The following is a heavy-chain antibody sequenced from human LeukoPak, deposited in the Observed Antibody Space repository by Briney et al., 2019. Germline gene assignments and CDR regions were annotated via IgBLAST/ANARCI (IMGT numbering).Heavy chain of an antibody. D-gene: IGHD3-10*01. V-gene: IGHV3-9*01. CDR3: AKAYGSGSSPDAFDI. CDR2: ISWNSGSI. CDR1: GFTFDDYA. Sequence: GGSLRLSCAASGFTFDDYAMHWVRQAPGKGLEWVSGISWNSGSIGYADSVKGRFTISRDNAKNSLYLQMNSLRAEDTALYYCAKAYGSGSSPDAFDIWGQGTMVTVSS. J-gene: IGHJ3*02.